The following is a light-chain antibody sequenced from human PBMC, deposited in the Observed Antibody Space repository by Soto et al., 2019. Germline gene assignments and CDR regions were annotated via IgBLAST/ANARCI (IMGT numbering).Light chain of an antibody. V-gene: IGLV2-14*03. J-gene: IGLJ1*01. CDR1: SSNVGGYNF. Sequence: QSVPTQHASVFGAPGQSITFSCTGTSSNVGGYNFVSWYQQHPGKAPKLMIYEVSSRPSGVSNRFSGSKSGNTASLTISGLQPEDEADYYCSSYTTSTTVVFGTGTKVTVL. CDR3: SSYTTSTTVV. CDR2: EVS.